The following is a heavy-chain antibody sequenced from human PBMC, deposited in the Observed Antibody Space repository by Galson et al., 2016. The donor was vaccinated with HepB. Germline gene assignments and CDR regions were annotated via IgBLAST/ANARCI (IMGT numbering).Heavy chain of an antibody. J-gene: IGHJ5*01. CDR1: GLSFSVRG. V-gene: IGHV3-33*01. D-gene: IGHD2-15*01. CDR3: ATDGPPTVVVGAALDS. CDR2: IWNDGRTT. Sequence: SLRLSCATSGLSFSVRGMHWVRQAPGKGLEWVAVIWNDGRTTYYGDSVKGRFIISRENSRETLYLQMNSLRVDDTAIYYCATDGPPTVVVGAALDSWGQGTLVTVSS.